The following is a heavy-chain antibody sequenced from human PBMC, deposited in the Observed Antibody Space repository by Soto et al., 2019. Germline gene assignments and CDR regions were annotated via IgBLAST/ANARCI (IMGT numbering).Heavy chain of an antibody. Sequence: QVQLVQSGAEVKKPGASVKVSCKASGYTFTSYGISWVRQAPGQGLEWMGWISAYNGNTNYAQKLQGRVTMTTDTSTGTGYMELRSLRSDATAVYDCASLAGSTQKVFDYWGQGTLVTVSS. V-gene: IGHV1-18*01. J-gene: IGHJ4*01. CDR2: ISAYNGNT. D-gene: IGHD3-10*01. CDR1: GYTFTSYG. CDR3: ASLAGSTQKVFDY.